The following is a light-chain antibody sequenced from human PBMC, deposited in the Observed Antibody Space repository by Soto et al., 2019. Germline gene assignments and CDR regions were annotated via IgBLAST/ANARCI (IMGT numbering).Light chain of an antibody. CDR1: QSVSFN. CDR3: NHRNIWSTT. Sequence: EIVMTQSPATLSVSPGERATLSCRASQSVSFNLVWSQHKPGQPPRLLMYNASNRAGGIPARVTDSGSGTDFTVNFQYLKTQVCAFYACNHRNIWSTTFGGGNNVE. J-gene: IGKJ4*01. CDR2: NAS. V-gene: IGKV3-11*01.